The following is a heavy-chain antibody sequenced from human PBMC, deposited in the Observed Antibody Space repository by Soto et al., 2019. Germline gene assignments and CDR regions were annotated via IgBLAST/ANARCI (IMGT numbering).Heavy chain of an antibody. D-gene: IGHD3-22*01. CDR1: GLTLSDYY. CDR3: AGSGPIPAYDSSGYRKYGFSV. CDR2: ISSNTKMI. V-gene: IGHV3-11*01. Sequence: GGSLRLSCVASGLTLSDYYMTWIRQAPGRGLEWVAYISSNTKMIFYPDSVKGRFTISRDNAKNALFLEMSGLRVEDTATYYCAGSGPIPAYDSSGYRKYGFSVWGQGTKVTVSS. J-gene: IGHJ3*01.